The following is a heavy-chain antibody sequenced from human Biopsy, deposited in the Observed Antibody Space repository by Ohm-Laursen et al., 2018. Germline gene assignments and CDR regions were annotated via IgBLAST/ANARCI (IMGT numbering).Heavy chain of an antibody. J-gene: IGHJ5*02. CDR3: GIRPFFDYWSAYYVDH. V-gene: IGHV3-23*01. Sequence: SLRLSCTASGFTFSSHAMSWVRQAPGKGLEWVSVISGSGGSTHYADFVKGRFTISRDNSKNTLFLQMKSPRAEDTAIYYCGIRPFFDYWSAYYVDHWGQGALVTVSS. CDR1: GFTFSSHA. CDR2: ISGSGGST. D-gene: IGHD3-3*01.